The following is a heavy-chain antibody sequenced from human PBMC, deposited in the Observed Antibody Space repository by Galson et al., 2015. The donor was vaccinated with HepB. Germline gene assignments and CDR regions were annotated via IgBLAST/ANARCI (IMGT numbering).Heavy chain of an antibody. CDR2: IKSKTHGGTT. D-gene: IGHD1-7*01. CDR1: GFTFTNAW. V-gene: IGHV3-15*01. Sequence: SLRLSCAASGFTFTNAWITWVRQAPGKGLEWVGRIKSKTHGGTTDYAAPVKGTFTISRDDAKNTLYLQLNSLKTEDTAVYYCTTWNWNYDDYWGQGTLVTVSS. J-gene: IGHJ4*02. CDR3: TTWNWNYDDY.